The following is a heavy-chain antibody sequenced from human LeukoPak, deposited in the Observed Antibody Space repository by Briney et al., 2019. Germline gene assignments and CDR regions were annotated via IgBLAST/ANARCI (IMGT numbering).Heavy chain of an antibody. CDR3: AREEWSGRYYAGYFDS. CDR2: IIPILGIA. Sequence: SVKVSCKASGGTFSSYAISWVRQAPGQGLEWMGRIIPILGIANYAQKFQGRVTITADKSTSTAYMELSSLRAEDTAVYYCAREEWSGRYYAGYFDSWGQGTLVTVSS. CDR1: GGTFSSYA. V-gene: IGHV1-69*04. D-gene: IGHD1-26*01. J-gene: IGHJ4*02.